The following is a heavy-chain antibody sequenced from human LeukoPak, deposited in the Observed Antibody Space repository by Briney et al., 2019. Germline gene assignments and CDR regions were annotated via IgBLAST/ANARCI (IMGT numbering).Heavy chain of an antibody. D-gene: IGHD7-27*01. CDR1: GFTFSDYW. CDR2: IKQDGSEQ. V-gene: IGHV3-7*01. J-gene: IGHJ1*01. Sequence: PGGSLRLSCAASGFTFSDYWMSWVRQAPGKGLEWVANIKQDGSEQNYVDSVEGRFTISRDNAKNSLHLQMNSLRADDTAVHYCATWGTRIAEHFHHWGQGTLVTVSS. CDR3: ATWGTRIAEHFHH.